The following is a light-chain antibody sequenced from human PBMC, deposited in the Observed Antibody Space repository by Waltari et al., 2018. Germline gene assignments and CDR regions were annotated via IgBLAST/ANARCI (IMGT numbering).Light chain of an antibody. CDR2: AAS. J-gene: IGKJ3*01. CDR3: QQSYSTPFT. Sequence: DIQITQSPSSLSASVGDRVTITCRASQSISSHLNWYQQKPWKAPKLLIYAASSLQSGVPSRFSGSGSGTDFTLTISSLQPEDFATYYCQQSYSTPFTFGPGTKVDIK. CDR1: QSISSH. V-gene: IGKV1-39*01.